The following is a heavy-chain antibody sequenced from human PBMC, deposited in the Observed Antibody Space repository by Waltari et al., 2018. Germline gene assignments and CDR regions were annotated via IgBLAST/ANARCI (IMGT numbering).Heavy chain of an antibody. CDR1: GGSISSYY. CDR2: IYYSGST. V-gene: IGHV4-59*01. D-gene: IGHD6-19*01. J-gene: IGHJ4*02. Sequence: QVQLQESGPGLVKPSETLSLTCTVSGGSISSYYWRWIRQPPGKGLEWIGYIYYSGSTNYNPSLKSRVTISVDTSKNQFSLKLSSVTAADTAVYYCAREPPAVAGGFDYWGQGTLVTVSS. CDR3: AREPPAVAGGFDY.